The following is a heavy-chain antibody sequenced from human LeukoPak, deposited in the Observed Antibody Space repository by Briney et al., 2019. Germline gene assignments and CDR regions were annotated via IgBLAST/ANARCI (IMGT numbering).Heavy chain of an antibody. CDR2: IYTSGST. V-gene: IGHV4-4*09. Sequence: SESLSLTCTVSGGSISSYYWSWIRQPPGKGLEWIGYIYTSGSTNYNPSLKSRVTISVDTSKNQFSLKLSSVTAADTAVYYCARGIGYSYGYVYYYYMDVWGKGTTVTVSS. CDR1: GGSISSYY. D-gene: IGHD5-18*01. CDR3: ARGIGYSYGYVYYYYMDV. J-gene: IGHJ6*03.